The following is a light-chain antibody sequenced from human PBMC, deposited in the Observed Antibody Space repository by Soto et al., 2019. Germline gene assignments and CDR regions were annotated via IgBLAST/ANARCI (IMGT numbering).Light chain of an antibody. CDR3: SSYTSSSSVI. CDR2: DGK. CDR1: SSDVGSYDY. Sequence: QSVLTQPASVSGSPGQSIALSCTGTSSDVGSYDYVSWYQQHTGKAPKLMLYDGKYRPSGVSNRFSGSRSGNAASLTISGLQAEDEADYYCSSYTSSSSVIFGGGTKLTVL. J-gene: IGLJ2*01. V-gene: IGLV2-14*01.